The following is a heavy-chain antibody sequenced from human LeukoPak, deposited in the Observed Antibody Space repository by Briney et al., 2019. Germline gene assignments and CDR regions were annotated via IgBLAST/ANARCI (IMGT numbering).Heavy chain of an antibody. CDR2: ISNSGSIT. CDR3: AKGSF. V-gene: IGHV3-23*01. J-gene: IGHJ4*02. CDR1: GFTFSSSV. Sequence: GGSLRLSCAASGFTFSSSVMSWVRQAPGKGLEWVSGISNSGSITYYADSVKGRFTISRDNSKNMLYLQMNSLSAEDTAVYYCAKGSFWGQGTLVTVSS.